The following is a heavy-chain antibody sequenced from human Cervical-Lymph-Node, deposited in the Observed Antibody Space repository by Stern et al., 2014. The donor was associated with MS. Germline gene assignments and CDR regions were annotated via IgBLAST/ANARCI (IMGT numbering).Heavy chain of an antibody. CDR1: EYTFTYFF. Sequence: VQLVESVAEVKKPGASVKVSCKASEYTFTYFFIHWVRQAPGQGLEWMGVINSGGFTTYSPKFQGRFTMTRDTSTSTVHMDLTSLTSEDTAVYYCTSARNTAFDIWGQGTLVTVSS. CDR3: TSARNTAFDI. J-gene: IGHJ3*02. V-gene: IGHV1-46*03. CDR2: INSGGFT.